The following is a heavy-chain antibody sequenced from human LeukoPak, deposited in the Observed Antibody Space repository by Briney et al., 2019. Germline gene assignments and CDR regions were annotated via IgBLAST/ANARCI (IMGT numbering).Heavy chain of an antibody. V-gene: IGHV1-2*02. CDR3: ARAYGSGSSYHPDY. CDR2: INPNSGGT. CDR1: GYTFTAYY. Sequence: ASVKVSCKASGYTFTAYYMHWVRQAPGQGLEWMGWINPNSGGTNSSQKFQDRVTLTRDTSISTAYVELGSLRSDDTAIYYCARAYGSGSSYHPDYWGQGTLVTVSS. J-gene: IGHJ4*02. D-gene: IGHD3-10*01.